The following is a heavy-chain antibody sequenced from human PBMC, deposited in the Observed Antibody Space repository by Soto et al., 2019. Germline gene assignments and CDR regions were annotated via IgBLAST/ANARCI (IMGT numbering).Heavy chain of an antibody. Sequence: QVQLVQSGAEVKKPGSSVKVSCKASGGTFSSYTISWVRQAPGQGLEWMGRIIPILGIANYAQKFQGRVTITADKSTITAYMELSSLRSEDTAVYYCALADYYYGMDVWGQGTTVTVSS. CDR3: ALADYYYGMDV. CDR1: GGTFSSYT. J-gene: IGHJ6*02. V-gene: IGHV1-69*02. CDR2: IIPILGIA.